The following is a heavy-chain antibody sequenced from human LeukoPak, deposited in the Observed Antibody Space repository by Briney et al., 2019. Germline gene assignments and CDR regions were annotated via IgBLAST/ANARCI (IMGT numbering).Heavy chain of an antibody. D-gene: IGHD1-26*01. V-gene: IGHV1-2*02. Sequence: ASVKASCKASGYTFTGYYMHWVRQAPGQGLEWMGWINPNSGGTNYAQKFQGRVTMTRDTSISTAYMELSRLRSDDTAVYYCARDQVGATSDYYYYMDVWGKGTTVTISS. CDR3: ARDQVGATSDYYYYMDV. CDR1: GYTFTGYY. J-gene: IGHJ6*03. CDR2: INPNSGGT.